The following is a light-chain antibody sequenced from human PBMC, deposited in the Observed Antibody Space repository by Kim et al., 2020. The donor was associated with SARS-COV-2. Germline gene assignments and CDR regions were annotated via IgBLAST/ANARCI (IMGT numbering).Light chain of an antibody. Sequence: SYELTQPLSVSVALGQTARITCGGNNIGSKNVHWYQQKPGQAPVLVIYRDSNRPSGIPERFSGSNSGNTATLTISRAQAGDEADYYCQVWDSSTPGFGGGTQLTVL. V-gene: IGLV3-9*01. CDR1: NIGSKN. J-gene: IGLJ2*01. CDR2: RDS. CDR3: QVWDSSTPG.